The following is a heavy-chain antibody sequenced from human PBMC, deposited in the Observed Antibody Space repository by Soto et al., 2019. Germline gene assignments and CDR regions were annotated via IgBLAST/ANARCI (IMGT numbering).Heavy chain of an antibody. Sequence: GGSLRLSCAASGFTFSSYAMSWVRQAPGKGLEWVSAISGSGGSTYYADSVKGRFTISRDNSKNTLYLQMNSLRAEDTAVYYCAKDRRDIVVVVAATPRAWGPGWFDPWGQGTLVTVSS. J-gene: IGHJ5*02. CDR3: AKDRRDIVVVVAATPRAWGPGWFDP. V-gene: IGHV3-23*01. D-gene: IGHD2-15*01. CDR2: ISGSGGST. CDR1: GFTFSSYA.